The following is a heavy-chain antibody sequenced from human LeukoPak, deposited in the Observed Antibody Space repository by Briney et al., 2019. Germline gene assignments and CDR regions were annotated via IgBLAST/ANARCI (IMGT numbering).Heavy chain of an antibody. CDR2: ISPSGGST. D-gene: IGHD1-26*01. Sequence: GASVKVSCKVSGYTLTELSVHWVRQAPGQGPEWMGVISPSGGSTTYAQKFQGRVTLTRDMSTSTDYLELSSLRSEDTAVYYCAREPYSGSYYWFDPWGQGTLVTVSS. V-gene: IGHV1-46*01. CDR1: GYTLTELS. J-gene: IGHJ5*02. CDR3: AREPYSGSYYWFDP.